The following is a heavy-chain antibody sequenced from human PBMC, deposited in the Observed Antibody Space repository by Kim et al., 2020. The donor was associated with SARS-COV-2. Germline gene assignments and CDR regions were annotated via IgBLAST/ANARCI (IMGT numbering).Heavy chain of an antibody. CDR3: ARGYSSSSGWFDP. J-gene: IGHJ5*02. Sequence: YAPPLSRRVTISVDTSKNQFSLNLSSVTAADTAVYYCARGYSSSSGWFDPWGQGTLVTVSS. V-gene: IGHV4-59*09. D-gene: IGHD6-6*01.